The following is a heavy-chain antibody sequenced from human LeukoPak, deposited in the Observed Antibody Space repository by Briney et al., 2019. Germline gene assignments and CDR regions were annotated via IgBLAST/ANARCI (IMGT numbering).Heavy chain of an antibody. J-gene: IGHJ4*02. Sequence: ISYDGSNKYYADSVKGRFTISRDNSKNTLYLQMNSLRAEDTAVYYCAKDVMATIDYFDYWGQGTLVTVSS. V-gene: IGHV3-30*18. D-gene: IGHD5-24*01. CDR2: ISYDGSNK. CDR3: AKDVMATIDYFDY.